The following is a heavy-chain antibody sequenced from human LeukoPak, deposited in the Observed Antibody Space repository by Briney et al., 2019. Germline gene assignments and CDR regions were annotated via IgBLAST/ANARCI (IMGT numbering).Heavy chain of an antibody. CDR1: GFTFDDYA. CDR3: AKVHRPYYYYDMDV. J-gene: IGHJ6*02. CDR2: ISWNSVNI. V-gene: IGHV3-9*01. Sequence: GGSLRLSCAASGFTFDDYAMHWVRQAPGKGLEWVSAISWNSVNIDYADSVKGRFTISRDNAKNSLYLQMNSLRAEDTALYYCAKVHRPYYYYDMDVWGQGTTVTVS.